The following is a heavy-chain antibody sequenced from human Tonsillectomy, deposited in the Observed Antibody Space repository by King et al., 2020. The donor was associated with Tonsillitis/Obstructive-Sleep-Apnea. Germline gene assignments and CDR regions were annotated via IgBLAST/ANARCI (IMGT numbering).Heavy chain of an antibody. V-gene: IGHV3-7*02. CDR1: GFTFHRYW. CDR2: IDEHGSEK. Sequence: EVQLVESGGGLVQPGGSLRLSCATSGFTFHRYWMSWVRQAPGKGLEWVANIDEHGSEKKYADYVKGRFTISRDNATTSLFLQMNSLRVEDSALYYCTLGDYWGQGTLVTVSS. J-gene: IGHJ4*02. CDR3: TLGDY. D-gene: IGHD3-3*02.